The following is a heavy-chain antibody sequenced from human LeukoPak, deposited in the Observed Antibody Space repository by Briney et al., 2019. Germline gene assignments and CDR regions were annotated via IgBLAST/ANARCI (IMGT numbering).Heavy chain of an antibody. D-gene: IGHD5-12*01. CDR2: INTNTGNP. CDR1: GYTFTSYA. J-gene: IGHJ4*02. V-gene: IGHV7-4-1*02. Sequence: GASVTVSCKSSGYTFTSYAMNWVRQPPGQGLEWVGLINTNTGNPTYAHGFTGRVVFSLDTSVSKAYLPMSSLTAEDDAVYYCSRASIRIRTLDGYKPAGYWGQGTLVTVSS. CDR3: SRASIRIRTLDGYKPAGY.